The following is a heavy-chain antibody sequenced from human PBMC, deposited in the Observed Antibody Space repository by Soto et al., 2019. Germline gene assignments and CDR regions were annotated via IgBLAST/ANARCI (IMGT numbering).Heavy chain of an antibody. D-gene: IGHD3-22*01. V-gene: IGHV4-4*07. Sequence: SETLSLTCSVSGGSISTYFWSWIGQPAGGGLGGMGRRYTTRSTNNNPSPKSRGTVSLDTSRNHCSLKLSSGTAADSAVYYCSREGGYLESSGFGVQPYPGLDVWGQGTTVTVSS. CDR3: SREGGYLESSGFGVQPYPGLDV. CDR2: RYTTRST. J-gene: IGHJ6*02. CDR1: GGSISTYF.